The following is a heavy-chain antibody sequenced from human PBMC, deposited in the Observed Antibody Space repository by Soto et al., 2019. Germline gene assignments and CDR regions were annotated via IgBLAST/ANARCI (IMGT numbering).Heavy chain of an antibody. CDR1: GLTFRNYA. CDR3: AKDGWEVLRGFDP. D-gene: IGHD1-26*01. V-gene: IGHV3-23*01. Sequence: EVQLLESGGGLVQPGGSLRLSCAASGLTFRNYAMTWVRQAPGKGLEWVSTINHSGGSTYYADYVKGRFTISRDNSKNTLYLQMHSLRAEDTAVYYCAKDGWEVLRGFDPWGQGTLVTVSS. CDR2: INHSGGST. J-gene: IGHJ5*02.